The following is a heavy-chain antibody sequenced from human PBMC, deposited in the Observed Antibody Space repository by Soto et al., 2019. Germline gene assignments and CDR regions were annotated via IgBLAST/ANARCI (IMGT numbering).Heavy chain of an antibody. D-gene: IGHD3-10*01. V-gene: IGHV3-74*01. J-gene: IGHJ4*02. CDR1: GFIFSDYW. Sequence: EVQLVESGGGLVQPGGSLRVSCAASGFIFSDYWMHWVRQVPGKGLMWVSRIKGDGSRIDFADSVNGRFTISRDNAENTVYLQMSSLRAEDAAVYYCGRGGYHAYYIDYWGQGTLVTVSS. CDR3: GRGGYHAYYIDY. CDR2: IKGDGSRI.